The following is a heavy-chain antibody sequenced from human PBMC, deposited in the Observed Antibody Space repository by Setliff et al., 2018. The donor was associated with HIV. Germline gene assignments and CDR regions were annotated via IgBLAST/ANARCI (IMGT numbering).Heavy chain of an antibody. CDR1: GASISNHY. CDR2: IHYSGSS. V-gene: IGHV4-59*11. J-gene: IGHJ6*03. CDR3: ARGLSIFGVATPGFYSFMDV. D-gene: IGHD3-3*01. Sequence: SETLSLTCGVSGASISNHYWSWIRQPPGKGLEWIGYIHYSGSSNYNPSLKSRVSISLDTSKKQVSLKLNSVTAADTAVYYCARGLSIFGVATPGFYSFMDVWGKGTTVTVSS.